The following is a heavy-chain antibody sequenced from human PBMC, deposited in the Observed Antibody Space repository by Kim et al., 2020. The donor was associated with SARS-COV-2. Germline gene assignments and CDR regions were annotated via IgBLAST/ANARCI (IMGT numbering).Heavy chain of an antibody. Sequence: ASVKVSCKTSGHAFSRDSIHWVRQAPGQRLEWMGGIDCANGNKIYSQKFQGRVTFTSDTSASTAYMELSSLRSEDSAVYYCLGGYYFEYCGQGTLVTVSS. CDR3: LGGYYFEY. CDR2: IDCANGNK. CDR1: GHAFSRDS. V-gene: IGHV1-3*01. J-gene: IGHJ4*02. D-gene: IGHD2-15*01.